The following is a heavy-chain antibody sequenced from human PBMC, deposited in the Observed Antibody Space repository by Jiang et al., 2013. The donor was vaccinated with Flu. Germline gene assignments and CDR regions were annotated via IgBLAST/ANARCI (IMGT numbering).Heavy chain of an antibody. J-gene: IGHJ4*02. CDR3: AKLDGGHNWGSPDVDFGYFAV. CDR2: FYPGDSDV. CDR1: GYRFTYSW. D-gene: IGHD4/OR15-4a*01. Sequence: SGAEVKKPGEPLKISCETSGYRFTYSWIGWVRQKPGKGLEWMGIFYPGDSDVIYNPSFQGQVSLSADNSKTTAYLQWSSLKASDTAIYFCAKLDGGHNWGSPDVDFGYFAVWGRGSPVTVSS. V-gene: IGHV5-51*01.